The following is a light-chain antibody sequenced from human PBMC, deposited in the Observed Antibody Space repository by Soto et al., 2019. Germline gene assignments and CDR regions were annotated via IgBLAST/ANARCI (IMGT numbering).Light chain of an antibody. Sequence: EILLTQSPYTLSLSPGQRAPLFCRASQTLSIGSLAWYQQKPGQAPRFLIYGASTRATGIPARFSGSGSGTDFTLTLSSLEPEDFAVYYCQQRAGSSTFGQGTRVEIK. CDR1: QTLSIGS. J-gene: IGKJ5*01. CDR3: QQRAGSST. V-gene: IGKV3-20*01. CDR2: GAS.